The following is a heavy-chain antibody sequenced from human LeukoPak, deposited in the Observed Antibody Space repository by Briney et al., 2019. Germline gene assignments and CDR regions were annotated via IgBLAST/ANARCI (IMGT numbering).Heavy chain of an antibody. D-gene: IGHD6-19*01. J-gene: IGHJ4*02. CDR2: LYSGGAT. Sequence: GGSLRLSCAASGFTVSSNYMSWVRQPAGKGLEWVSVLYSGGATFYADSVKGRFTISRDTSKSTLYLQMNDLRADDTAVYYCTKLKGWYGEGFFDYWGQGTLVTVSS. V-gene: IGHV3-53*01. CDR1: GFTVSSNY. CDR3: TKLKGWYGEGFFDY.